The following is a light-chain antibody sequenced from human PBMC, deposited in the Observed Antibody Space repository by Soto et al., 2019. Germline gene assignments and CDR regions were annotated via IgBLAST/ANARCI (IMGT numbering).Light chain of an antibody. J-gene: IGKJ1*01. CDR3: QQYDSVPQN. CDR2: WAS. CDR1: QSVLYSPNNKNY. Sequence: DIVMTQSPDSLAVSLGERATINCKSSQSVLYSPNNKNYLAWYQQKPGQPPKLLFHWASTRESGVPDRFSGSGSGTDFTLTISSRQAEDVAVYYCQQYDSVPQNFGQGNKVELK. V-gene: IGKV4-1*01.